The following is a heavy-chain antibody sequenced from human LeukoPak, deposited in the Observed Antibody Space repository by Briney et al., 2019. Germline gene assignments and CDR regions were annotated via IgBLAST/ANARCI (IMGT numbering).Heavy chain of an antibody. J-gene: IGHJ4*02. CDR2: IWSDGSKK. D-gene: IGHD3-10*01. CDR1: GFTFSSYG. Sequence: GGSLRLSCAASGFTFSSYGMYWVRQAPGKGLEWVALIWSDGSKKYHADSVQGRFTISRDNSKGTLYLQMDSLRAEDTAVYYCARTQGRFFGSGSYKGIDSWGQGTQVTVSS. V-gene: IGHV3-33*07. CDR3: ARTQGRFFGSGSYKGIDS.